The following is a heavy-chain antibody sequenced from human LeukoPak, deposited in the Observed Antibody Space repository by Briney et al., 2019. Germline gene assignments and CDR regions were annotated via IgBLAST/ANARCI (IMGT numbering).Heavy chain of an antibody. J-gene: IGHJ4*02. D-gene: IGHD3-3*01. V-gene: IGHV3-49*04. CDR3: TRGLIGDDFWSGYYPYYFDY. CDR1: GVSFSSYA. Sequence: GGSLKLSCAASGVSFSSYAMSGVRQAPGKGREWVVFIRSKAYGGTTEYAASVKGRFTISRDDSKSISDLQMNSLKTEDTAVYYCTRGLIGDDFWSGYYPYYFDYWGQGTLVTVSS. CDR2: IRSKAYGGTT.